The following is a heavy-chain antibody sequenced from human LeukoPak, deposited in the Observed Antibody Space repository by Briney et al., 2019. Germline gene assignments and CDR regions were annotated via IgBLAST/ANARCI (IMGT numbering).Heavy chain of an antibody. J-gene: IGHJ4*02. Sequence: ASVKVSCRVSGYTLTELSMHWVRQAPGKGLEWMGGFDPEDGETIYAQKFQGRVTMTEDTSTDTAYMELSSLRSEDTAVYYCWSSGSYPFDYWGQGTLVTVSS. V-gene: IGHV1-24*01. CDR1: GYTLTELS. D-gene: IGHD3-10*01. CDR3: WSSGSYPFDY. CDR2: FDPEDGET.